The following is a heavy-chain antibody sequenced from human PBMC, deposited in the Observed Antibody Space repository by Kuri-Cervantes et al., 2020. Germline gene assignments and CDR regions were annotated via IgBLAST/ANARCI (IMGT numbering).Heavy chain of an antibody. V-gene: IGHV1-18*01. CDR3: AKAGGLSGSYSGHYFDY. J-gene: IGHJ4*02. CDR2: INPYNGNT. Sequence: ASVKVSCKASGYTSSSYGISWVRQAPGQGLEWMGWINPYNGNTNYAQKLQGRVTMTTDTSTSTAYMELRSLRSDDTAIYYCAKAGGLSGSYSGHYFDYWGQGTLVTVSS. CDR1: GYTSSSYG. D-gene: IGHD1-26*01.